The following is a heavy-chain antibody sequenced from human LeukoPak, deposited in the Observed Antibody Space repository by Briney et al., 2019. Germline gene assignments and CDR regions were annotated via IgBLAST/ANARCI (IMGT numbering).Heavy chain of an antibody. Sequence: GGSLRLSCAASGFTFKVYWMSEVRQAPGKGLEGVASIKQDGGEKRYVDSVKGRFTISRDNTENSLYLQMNSLGAEDTALYYCARVRLANTPEFFQHWGQGTLVTVSS. D-gene: IGHD3-9*01. CDR3: ARVRLANTPEFFQH. V-gene: IGHV3-7*03. J-gene: IGHJ1*01. CDR1: GFTFKVYW. CDR2: IKQDGGEK.